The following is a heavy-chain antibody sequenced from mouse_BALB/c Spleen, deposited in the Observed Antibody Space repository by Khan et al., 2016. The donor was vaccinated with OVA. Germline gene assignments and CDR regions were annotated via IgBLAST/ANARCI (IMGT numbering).Heavy chain of an antibody. D-gene: IGHD2-10*02. V-gene: IGHV2-2*01. J-gene: IGHJ3*01. CDR1: GYSLTTYG. CDR2: IWSGGNT. Sequence: QVQLMESGPDLEQPSQSVSITCTVSGYSLTTYGVHWVRQSPGKGLEWLGLIWSGGNTDSNAAFISRRSITKDNSKSQVFFKMNSLQTDDTAMYFCGRHSCMCEFAYRGGGTMVTVSA. CDR3: GRHSCMCEFAY.